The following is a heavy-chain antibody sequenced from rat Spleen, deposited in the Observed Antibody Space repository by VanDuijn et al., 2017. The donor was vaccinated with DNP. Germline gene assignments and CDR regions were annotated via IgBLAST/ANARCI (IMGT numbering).Heavy chain of an antibody. CDR3: TTGSAGLRVWDY. CDR2: ISTSGVGT. J-gene: IGHJ2*01. D-gene: IGHD1-4*01. V-gene: IGHV5-46*01. CDR1: GFTFGSFP. Sequence: EVQLLESGGGLVEPGRSIRLSCAASGFTFGSFPMAWVRQAPTKGLEWVATISTSGVGTYYRESVKGRFTISRDNAKNILYLQMDSLRSEDTATYYCTTGSAGLRVWDYWGQGVMGTVSS.